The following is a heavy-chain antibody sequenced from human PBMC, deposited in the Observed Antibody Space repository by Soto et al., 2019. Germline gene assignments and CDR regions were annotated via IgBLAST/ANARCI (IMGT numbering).Heavy chain of an antibody. CDR2: INPDGRQK. CDR1: GFTVINYW. V-gene: IGHV3-7*03. J-gene: IGHJ4*02. CDR3: VGSGSYTE. Sequence: PAGSQRLSGAVSGFTVINYWMSWIRQAPGKGLELVANINPDGRQKRYVESVKGRFTISRDNAKNSLYQQMNSLRAEDTAVYYCVGSGSYTEWGQGTMVTVSS. D-gene: IGHD3-10*01.